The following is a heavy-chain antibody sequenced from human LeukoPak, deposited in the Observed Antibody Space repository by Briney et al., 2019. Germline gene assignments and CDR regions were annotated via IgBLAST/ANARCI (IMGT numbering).Heavy chain of an antibody. V-gene: IGHV3-48*01. CDR2: LSGSSGII. J-gene: IGHJ4*02. Sequence: GGSLRLSCAASGFTFNTYTMNWVRQAPGKGLEWVSYLSGSSGIIDYADSVRGRFTISRDNAKNSLYLQMNSLRAEDTAVYYCARSGYSSGWYRLNYFDYWGQGTLVTVSS. D-gene: IGHD6-19*01. CDR1: GFTFNTYT. CDR3: ARSGYSSGWYRLNYFDY.